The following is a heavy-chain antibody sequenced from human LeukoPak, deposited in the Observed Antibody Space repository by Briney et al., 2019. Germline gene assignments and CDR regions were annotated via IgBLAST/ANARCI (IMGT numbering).Heavy chain of an antibody. J-gene: IGHJ4*02. CDR2: ISSNGGYI. V-gene: IGHV3-21*01. Sequence: GGSLRLSCAASGFTFSSYSMTWVRQAPGKGLDWVSSISSNGGYIYYADSVKGRFTISRDNGQNSLYLQMNSLRAEDTAVYYCATRVANHFDYGGQGTLVTVSS. D-gene: IGHD2-15*01. CDR1: GFTFSSYS. CDR3: ATRVANHFDY.